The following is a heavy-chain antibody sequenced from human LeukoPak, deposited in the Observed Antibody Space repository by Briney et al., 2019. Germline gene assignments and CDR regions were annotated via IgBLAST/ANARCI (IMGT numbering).Heavy chain of an antibody. D-gene: IGHD3-3*01. CDR3: AKMWWSGYPQGVDY. V-gene: IGHV3-30*18. Sequence: GRSLRLTCAASALTFNNYAMNWVRQAPDKGLEWVARISYDGSNKYYADSVKGRFTISRDNSKNTLYLQMNSLRAEDTAVYYCAKMWWSGYPQGVDYWGQGTLVTVSS. CDR2: ISYDGSNK. J-gene: IGHJ4*02. CDR1: ALTFNNYA.